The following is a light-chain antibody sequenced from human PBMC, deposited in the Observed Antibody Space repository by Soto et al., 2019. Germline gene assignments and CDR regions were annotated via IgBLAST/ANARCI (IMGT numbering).Light chain of an antibody. V-gene: IGLV7-46*01. CDR2: DAS. CDR3: LLSYSGARLVV. CDR1: TGAVTSGHY. J-gene: IGLJ2*01. Sequence: QAVVTQEPSLTVSPGVTVTLTCGSSTGAVTSGHYPYWFQQNPGQAPRTLIYDASNKHSWTPARFSGSLLGGKAALTLSGAQPEDEAEYYCLLSYSGARLVVFGGGTKVTVL.